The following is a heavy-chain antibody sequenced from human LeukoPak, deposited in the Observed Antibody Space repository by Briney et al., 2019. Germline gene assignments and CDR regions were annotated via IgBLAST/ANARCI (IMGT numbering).Heavy chain of an antibody. Sequence: GESLKISCKGSGYSFTSYWIGWVRQMPGKGLEWMGIIYPGDSDTRYSPSFQGQVTTSADKSISTAYLQWSSLKASDTAMYYCARQATYSSSYDAFDIWGQGTMVTVSS. V-gene: IGHV5-51*01. D-gene: IGHD6-6*01. CDR2: IYPGDSDT. CDR1: GYSFTSYW. CDR3: ARQATYSSSYDAFDI. J-gene: IGHJ3*02.